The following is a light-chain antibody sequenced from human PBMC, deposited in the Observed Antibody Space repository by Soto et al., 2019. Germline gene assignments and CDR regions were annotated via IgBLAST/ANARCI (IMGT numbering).Light chain of an antibody. CDR2: KAS. CDR1: QTISTW. Sequence: DIQMTQSPSTLSASVGDRVTITCRASQTISTWLAWYQAKPGTAPKLLIYKASNLGSGVPSRFSGSGSGTEFTLTITSLQPDYFATYYCQQYNTYWTFGQGTKVEIK. J-gene: IGKJ1*01. CDR3: QQYNTYWT. V-gene: IGKV1-5*03.